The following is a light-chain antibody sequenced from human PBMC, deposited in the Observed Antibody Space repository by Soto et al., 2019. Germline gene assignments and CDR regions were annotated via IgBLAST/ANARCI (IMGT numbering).Light chain of an antibody. CDR2: DAS. Sequence: EVVLTQSPGTLSLSPGERATLSCRASLSISNYLAWYQQKPGQAPRLLIYDASSRATGIPDRFSGSASGTEFTLTISRLEPEDFAVYYCQQYGSSRRTFGQGTKVEIE. J-gene: IGKJ1*01. V-gene: IGKV3-20*01. CDR3: QQYGSSRRT. CDR1: LSISNY.